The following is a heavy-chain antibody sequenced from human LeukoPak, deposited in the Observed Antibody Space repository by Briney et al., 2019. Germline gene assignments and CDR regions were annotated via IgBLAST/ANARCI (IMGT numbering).Heavy chain of an antibody. CDR2: IYYSGST. CDR1: GGSISSSSYY. Sequence: PSETLSLTCTVSGGSISSSSYYWGWIRQPPGKGLEWIGSIYYSGSTYYNPSLKSQVTISVDTSKNQFSLKLSSVTAADTAVYYCARDRGSYSSGWYEDYYYYYGMDVWGQGTTVTVSS. D-gene: IGHD6-19*01. J-gene: IGHJ6*02. CDR3: ARDRGSYSSGWYEDYYYYYGMDV. V-gene: IGHV4-39*07.